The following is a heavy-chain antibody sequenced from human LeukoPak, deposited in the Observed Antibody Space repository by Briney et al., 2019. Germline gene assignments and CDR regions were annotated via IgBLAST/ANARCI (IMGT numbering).Heavy chain of an antibody. V-gene: IGHV1-8*01. Sequence: ASVKVSCKASGYTFTNYEVNWVRQAIGHGLEWMGRMNPNSGFTGYAQKFRGRVTMTRDTSISTAYMELSSLRSEDTAVYYCAIGTRLPYSSRYWGQGTLVTVSS. CDR2: MNPNSGFT. CDR3: AIGTRLPYSSRY. J-gene: IGHJ4*02. D-gene: IGHD6-13*01. CDR1: GYTFTNYE.